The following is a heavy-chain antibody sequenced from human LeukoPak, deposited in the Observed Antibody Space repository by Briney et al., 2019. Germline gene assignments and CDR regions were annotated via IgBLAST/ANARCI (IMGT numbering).Heavy chain of an antibody. V-gene: IGHV1-2*04. CDR3: ARDGSVRDYGDYVFAFDI. CDR1: GYTFTGYY. CDR2: INPNSGGT. D-gene: IGHD4-17*01. J-gene: IGHJ3*02. Sequence: ASVKVSCKASGYTFTGYYMHWVRQAPGQGLEWMGWINPNSGGTNYAQKFQGWVTMTRDTSISTAYMELSRRRSDDTAVYYCARDGSVRDYGDYVFAFDIWGQGTMVTVSS.